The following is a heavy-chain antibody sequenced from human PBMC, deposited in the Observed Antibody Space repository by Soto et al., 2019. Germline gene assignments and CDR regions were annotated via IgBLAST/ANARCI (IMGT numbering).Heavy chain of an antibody. CDR2: IYTSGST. V-gene: IGHV4-4*07. D-gene: IGHD3-3*01. CDR1: GGSISSYY. CDR3: ARDLGYYDFWSGLAPLYYYYGMDV. J-gene: IGHJ6*02. Sequence: SETLSLTCTVSGGSISSYYWSWIRQPAGKGLEWIGRIYTSGSTNYNPSLKSRVTMSVDTSKNQFSLKLSSVIAADTAVYYCARDLGYYDFWSGLAPLYYYYGMDVWGQGTTVTVSS.